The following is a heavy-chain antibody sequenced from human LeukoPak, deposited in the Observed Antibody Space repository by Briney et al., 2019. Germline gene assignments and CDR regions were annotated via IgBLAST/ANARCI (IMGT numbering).Heavy chain of an antibody. CDR1: GYSFTSYW. D-gene: IGHD3-22*01. CDR3: ARPQRDYDSSVYYFDY. Sequence: RGESLKISCKGSGYSFTSYWIGWVRQMPGKGLEWMGIIYPGDSDTRYSPSFQGQVTISADKSISTAYLQWSSLKASDTAMYYCARPQRDYDSSVYYFDYWGQGTLVTVSS. CDR2: IYPGDSDT. V-gene: IGHV5-51*01. J-gene: IGHJ4*02.